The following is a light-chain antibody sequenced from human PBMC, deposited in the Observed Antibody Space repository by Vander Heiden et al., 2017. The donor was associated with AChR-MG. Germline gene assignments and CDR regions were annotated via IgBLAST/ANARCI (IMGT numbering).Light chain of an antibody. Sequence: EIAMTQSPATPSVSQGERATLSCRAGQSVSSNLAWYQQKPGQAPRLLIYGASTRATGIPARFSGSGSGTEFTLTISSLQSEDFAVYYCQQYNNWPLYTFGQGTKLEIK. CDR1: QSVSSN. V-gene: IGKV3-15*01. J-gene: IGKJ2*01. CDR2: GAS. CDR3: QQYNNWPLYT.